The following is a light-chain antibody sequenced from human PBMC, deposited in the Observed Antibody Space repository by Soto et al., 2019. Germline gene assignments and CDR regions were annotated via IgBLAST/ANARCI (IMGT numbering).Light chain of an antibody. CDR3: QQRSDWPPGT. CDR2: DAS. CDR1: QGVGSY. V-gene: IGKV3-11*01. Sequence: EIVLTQFPATLSLSPGERATLSCRASQGVGSYLAWYQQKPGQAPRLLIYDASHRATDIPVRFSGSGSGTDFTLTISSLEPEDFAVYYCQQRSDWPPGTFAGGTKVEIK. J-gene: IGKJ4*01.